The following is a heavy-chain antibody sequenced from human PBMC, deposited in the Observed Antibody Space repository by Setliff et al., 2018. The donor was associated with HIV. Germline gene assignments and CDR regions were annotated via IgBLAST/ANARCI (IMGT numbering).Heavy chain of an antibody. J-gene: IGHJ3*02. CDR2: IYTTGST. D-gene: IGHD1-26*01. V-gene: IGHV4-61*09. CDR3: AKTSVGATGLYAFDI. Sequence: SSETLSLTCTVSGGSIGSGSHYWSWIRQPAGKGLEWIGHIYTTGSTNYNPSLKSRVTISADTSNDQFSLRLTSMTAADTAVYYCAKTSVGATGLYAFDIWGQGTMVT. CDR1: GGSIGSGSHY.